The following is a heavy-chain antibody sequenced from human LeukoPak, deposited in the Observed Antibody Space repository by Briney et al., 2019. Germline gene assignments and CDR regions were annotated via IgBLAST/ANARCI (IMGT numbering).Heavy chain of an antibody. D-gene: IGHD2/OR15-2a*01. CDR3: ARDANRGMDV. CDR1: GGSISSGDYY. J-gene: IGHJ6*02. Sequence: SETLSLTCTVSGGSISSGDYYWSWIRQPPGKGLEWIGYIYYSGSTYYNPSLKSRVTISVGTSKNQFSLKLSSVTAADTAVYYCARDANRGMDVWGQGTTVTVSS. V-gene: IGHV4-30-4*01. CDR2: IYYSGST.